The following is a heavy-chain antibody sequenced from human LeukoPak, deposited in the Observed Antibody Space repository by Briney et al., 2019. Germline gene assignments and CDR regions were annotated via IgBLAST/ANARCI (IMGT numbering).Heavy chain of an antibody. D-gene: IGHD3-22*01. J-gene: IGHJ5*02. CDR2: ISGSGGSA. Sequence: PGGSLRLSCAASGFTFSSYAMSWVRQAPGKGLEWVSAISGSGGSAYYADSVKGRFTISRDNSKNTLYLQMNSLRAEDTAVYYCAKEPNYYESSGYNWFDPWGQGTLVTVSS. CDR3: AKEPNYYESSGYNWFDP. V-gene: IGHV3-23*01. CDR1: GFTFSSYA.